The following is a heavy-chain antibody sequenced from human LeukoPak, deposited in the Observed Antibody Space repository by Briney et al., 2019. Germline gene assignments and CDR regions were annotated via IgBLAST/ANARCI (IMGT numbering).Heavy chain of an antibody. Sequence: SETLSLTCSVSGDSISSSYWSWIRQPPGKGLEWSGYINYSGSTNYNPSLKSRVTISVDTSKNQFSLKLSSVTAADTAVYYCARESRVHYYMDVWGKGTTVTVSS. CDR3: ARESRVHYYMDV. CDR1: GDSISSSY. J-gene: IGHJ6*03. CDR2: INYSGST. D-gene: IGHD1-1*01. V-gene: IGHV4-59*01.